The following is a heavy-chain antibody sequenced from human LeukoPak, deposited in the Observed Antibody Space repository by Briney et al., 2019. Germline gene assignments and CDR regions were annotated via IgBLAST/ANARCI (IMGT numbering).Heavy chain of an antibody. D-gene: IGHD1-26*01. CDR3: ARDWASQPLGATTGFDI. CDR1: GYTFTSYY. J-gene: IGHJ3*02. CDR2: INPSGGST. V-gene: IGHV1-46*01. Sequence: ASVKVSCKASGYTFTSYYMHWVRQAPGQGLEWMGIINPSGGSTSYAQKFQGRVTMTRDTSTSTVYMELSSPRSEDTAVYYCARDWASQPLGATTGFDIWGQGTMVTVSS.